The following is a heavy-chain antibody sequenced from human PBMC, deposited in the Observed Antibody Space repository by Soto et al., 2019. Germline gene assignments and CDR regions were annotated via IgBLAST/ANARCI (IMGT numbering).Heavy chain of an antibody. D-gene: IGHD6-19*01. J-gene: IGHJ4*02. Sequence: EVQLLESGGGVVQPGGSLRLSCEASGFNFKKFAMGWVRQAPGEGLEWVSGISCCGGSTFYADSVKGRFSLARDDSKNTLSLQLNSLRVEDTAHYYCAKADGEQWLLPHLDNGGQGTLVTVS. CDR1: GFNFKKFA. CDR2: ISCCGGST. V-gene: IGHV3-23*01. CDR3: AKADGEQWLLPHLDN.